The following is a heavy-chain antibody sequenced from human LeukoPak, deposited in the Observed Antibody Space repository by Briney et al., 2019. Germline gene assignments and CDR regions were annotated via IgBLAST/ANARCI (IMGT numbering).Heavy chain of an antibody. CDR1: GFTFSSYG. V-gene: IGHV3-23*01. J-gene: IGHJ4*02. CDR2: ISGSGGST. Sequence: GGSLRLSCAASGFTFSSYGMSWVRQAPGKGLEWVSAISGSGGSTYYADSVKGRFTISRDNSKNTLYLQMNSLRAEDTAVYYCAGEGYGDHDGDYWGQGTLVTVSS. CDR3: AGEGYGDHDGDY. D-gene: IGHD4-17*01.